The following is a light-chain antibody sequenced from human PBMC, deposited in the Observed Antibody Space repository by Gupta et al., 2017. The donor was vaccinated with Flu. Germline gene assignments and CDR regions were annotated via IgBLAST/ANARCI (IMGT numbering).Light chain of an antibody. CDR2: GVR. Sequence: QSTLSQPRPVSGSPGQSVAISCTGTSRDVGGSDYVSWYHHHPGKAPTLIIYGVRTRTTEAPDRFSGSKSGNTASLTISGVQDEDEDDYYCCANTGTLYVFGSGTKVTVL. CDR3: CANTGTLYV. V-gene: IGLV2-11*01. J-gene: IGLJ1*01. CDR1: SRDVGGSDY.